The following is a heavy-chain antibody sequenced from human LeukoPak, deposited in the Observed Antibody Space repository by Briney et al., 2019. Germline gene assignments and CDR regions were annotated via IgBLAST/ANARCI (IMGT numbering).Heavy chain of an antibody. CDR3: AKSDYFDS. V-gene: IGHV3-23*01. J-gene: IGHJ4*02. CDR1: GFTFSNHG. Sequence: GGSLRLSCATSGFTFSNHGMNWVRQAPGKGLEWVSGISPSGDIKYYADSVKGRFTISRDNARNTLYLQMNSLRAEDTAVYYCAKSDYFDSWGQGTLVTVSS. CDR2: ISPSGDIK.